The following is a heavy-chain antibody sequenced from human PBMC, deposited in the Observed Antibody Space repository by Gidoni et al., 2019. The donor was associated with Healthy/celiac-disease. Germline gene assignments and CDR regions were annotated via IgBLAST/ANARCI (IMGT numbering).Heavy chain of an antibody. J-gene: IGHJ2*01. CDR1: GCTFSSYS. CDR3: AMGYYYDSSGYDL. D-gene: IGHD3-22*01. CDR2: ISRSGSTI. Sequence: EVQLVESGGGLVQPGGSLRLSCAASGCTFSSYSMNWVRQAPGKGLEWVSYISRSGSTIYYADSVKGRFTISRDNAKNSLYLQMNSLRDEDTAVYYCAMGYYYDSSGYDLWGRGTLVTVSS. V-gene: IGHV3-48*02.